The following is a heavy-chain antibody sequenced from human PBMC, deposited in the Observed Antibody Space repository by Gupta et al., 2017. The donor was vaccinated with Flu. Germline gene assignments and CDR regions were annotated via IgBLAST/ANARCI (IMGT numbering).Heavy chain of an antibody. J-gene: IGHJ6*03. Sequence: PGKGLEWVANIKQDGSEKYYVDSVKGRFTISRDNAKNSLYLQMNSLRAEDTAVYYCARDHRGYDILTGYSTYYYYYYMDVWGKGTTVTVSS. CDR2: IKQDGSEK. CDR3: ARDHRGYDILTGYSTYYYYYYMDV. D-gene: IGHD3-9*01. V-gene: IGHV3-7*01.